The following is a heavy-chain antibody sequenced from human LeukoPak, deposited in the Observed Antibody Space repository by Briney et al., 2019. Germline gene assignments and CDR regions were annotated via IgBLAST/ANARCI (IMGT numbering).Heavy chain of an antibody. V-gene: IGHV4-4*07. J-gene: IGHJ4*02. Sequence: PSETLSLTRTVSGGSLGTFYWSWIRQSAGKGLEYIGRIHPTGSTNYKPSLKSRLTMSIDTSKSQFSMTLQFVTAADTAVYFCSRAHSGFYLDAWGQGTLVTVSS. CDR3: SRAHSGFYLDA. CDR1: GGSLGTFY. CDR2: IHPTGST. D-gene: IGHD3-22*01.